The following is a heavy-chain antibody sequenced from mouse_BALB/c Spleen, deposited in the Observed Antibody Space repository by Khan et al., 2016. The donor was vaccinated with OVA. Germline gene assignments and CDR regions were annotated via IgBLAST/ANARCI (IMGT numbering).Heavy chain of an antibody. V-gene: IGHV2-6-1*01. J-gene: IGHJ1*01. CDR1: GFSLTSYG. CDR3: ARHGYYGNYGPYFDV. D-gene: IGHD2-1*01. CDR2: IWSDGHT. Sequence: QVQLKESGPGLVAPSQSLSITCTISGFSLTSYGVHWVRQPPGKGLEWLVVIWSDGHTTYNSALKSRLSISKDNSKSQVFLKMNSLQTDDTAMYYCARHGYYGNYGPYFDVWGEGTTVTVSS.